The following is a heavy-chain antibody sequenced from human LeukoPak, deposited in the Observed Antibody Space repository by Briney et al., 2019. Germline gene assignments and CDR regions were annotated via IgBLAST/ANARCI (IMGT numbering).Heavy chain of an antibody. J-gene: IGHJ4*02. V-gene: IGHV4-59*01. CDR3: ARGIAD. D-gene: IGHD6-13*01. CDR1: GGSISSYY. Sequence: SETLSLTCTVSGGSISSYYWSWIRQPPGKGLEWIGYIYYSGSTNYNPSLKSRITISVDTSKNQFSLKLSSVTAADTAVYYCARGIADCGQGTLVTVSS. CDR2: IYYSGST.